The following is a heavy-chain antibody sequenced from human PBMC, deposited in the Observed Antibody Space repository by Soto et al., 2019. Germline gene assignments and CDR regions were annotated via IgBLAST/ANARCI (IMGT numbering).Heavy chain of an antibody. J-gene: IGHJ4*02. V-gene: IGHV3-74*01. Sequence: GGSLRLSCAASGFTFSSYWMHWVRQAPGKGLVWVSRIDGDGTTATYADSVTGRFTISRDNAKNTLFLQMNSLRAEDTAVYYCARARSYTLDYWGRGILVTVSS. CDR2: IDGDGTTA. D-gene: IGHD2-2*02. CDR1: GFTFSSYW. CDR3: ARARSYTLDY.